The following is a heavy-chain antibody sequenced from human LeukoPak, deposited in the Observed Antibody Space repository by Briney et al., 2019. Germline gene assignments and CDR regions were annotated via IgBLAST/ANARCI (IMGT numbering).Heavy chain of an antibody. V-gene: IGHV3-11*04. J-gene: IGHJ5*02. Sequence: GGSLRLSCAGSGFICSDYYMTWIRQSPGKRLEWVAYITTGGTFQYYANFVKGRFTISRDNDKNSLYLQMHSLTAEDTAIYYCARVSMMRGVTWGQGTLVTVSS. CDR3: ARVSMMRGVT. D-gene: IGHD3-10*01. CDR2: ITTGGTFQ. CDR1: GFICSDYY.